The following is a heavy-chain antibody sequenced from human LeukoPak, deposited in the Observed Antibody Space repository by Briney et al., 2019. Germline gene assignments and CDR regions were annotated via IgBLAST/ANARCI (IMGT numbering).Heavy chain of an antibody. Sequence: ASVKVSCKVSGSTVTDSSIHWVRQAPGGGLEWMGGFDPEDGDTLYTEKFKGRLTMTEDTSTDTAYMELSSLRSEDTAVYYCARDIVVVVDATIAFDIWGQGTMVTVSS. CDR3: ARDIVVVVDATIAFDI. CDR1: GSTVTDSS. CDR2: FDPEDGDT. J-gene: IGHJ3*02. V-gene: IGHV1-24*01. D-gene: IGHD2-15*01.